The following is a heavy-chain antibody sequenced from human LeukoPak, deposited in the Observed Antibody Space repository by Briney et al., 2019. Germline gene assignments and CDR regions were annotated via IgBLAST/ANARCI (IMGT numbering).Heavy chain of an antibody. Sequence: PGGSLRLSCAASGFTVSSNYMSWVRQAPGKALEWVSVIYSGGSTYYADPVKGRFTISRDNSKNTLYLQMNSLRAEDTAVYYCARDKRGGLRFSGNDAFDIWGQGTMVTVSS. CDR2: IYSGGST. D-gene: IGHD3-3*01. CDR1: GFTVSSNY. V-gene: IGHV3-66*01. CDR3: ARDKRGGLRFSGNDAFDI. J-gene: IGHJ3*02.